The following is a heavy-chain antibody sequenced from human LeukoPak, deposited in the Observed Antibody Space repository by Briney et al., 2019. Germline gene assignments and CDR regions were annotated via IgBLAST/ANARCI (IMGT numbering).Heavy chain of an antibody. CDR1: GGSISSSSYY. CDR3: ARVYSSSWYESYYYMDA. D-gene: IGHD6-13*01. Sequence: SETLSLTCTVSGGSISSSSYYWGWIRQPPGKGLEWIGSIYYSGSTYYNPSLKSRVTISVDTSKNQFSLKLSSVTAADTAVYYCARVYSSSWYESYYYMDAWGKGTTVTVSS. CDR2: IYYSGST. J-gene: IGHJ6*03. V-gene: IGHV4-39*07.